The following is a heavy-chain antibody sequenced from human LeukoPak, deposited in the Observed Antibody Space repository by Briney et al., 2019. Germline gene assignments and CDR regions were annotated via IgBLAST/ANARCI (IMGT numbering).Heavy chain of an antibody. CDR3: AREESGSCGYAIDH. CDR2: IKQDGREI. Sequence: PGGSLRLSCAASGFTFANHWMTWVRQAPGKGLEWVANIKQDGREIYYVDSVKGRFTISRDNAKNSLYLQMNSLRAEDTAMYYCAREESGSCGYAIDHWGQGTLVTVSS. J-gene: IGHJ4*02. D-gene: IGHD5-12*01. CDR1: GFTFANHW. V-gene: IGHV3-7*03.